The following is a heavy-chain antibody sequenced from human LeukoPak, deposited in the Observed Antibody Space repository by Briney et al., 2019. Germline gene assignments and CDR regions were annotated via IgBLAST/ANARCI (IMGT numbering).Heavy chain of an antibody. CDR1: GYTFTGYY. D-gene: IGHD1-26*01. V-gene: IGHV1-18*04. J-gene: IGHJ4*02. CDR2: ISGYNAAT. Sequence: GASVKVSCKASGYTFTGYYMHWVRQAPGQGLEWMGWISGYNAATDYAQKIRGRVTMTIDTSTSTAYLDLSNLRSDDTAVYYCARYAIDGYSDVWGQGTLVTVSS. CDR3: ARYAIDGYSDV.